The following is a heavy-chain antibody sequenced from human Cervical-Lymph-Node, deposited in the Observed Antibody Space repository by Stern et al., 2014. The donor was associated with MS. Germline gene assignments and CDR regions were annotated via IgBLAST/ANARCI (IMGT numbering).Heavy chain of an antibody. V-gene: IGHV3-66*02. CDR2: IYAGGST. J-gene: IGHJ3*02. D-gene: IGHD3-22*01. CDR3: ARDSAGSYESSGSPDTFDI. CDR1: GFTVSSYY. Sequence: EVQLVESGGGLVQPGGSLRLSCAASGFTVSSYYMTWVRQAPGEGLEWVSLIYAGGSTYYADSVKGRFNISRDNSKNTLYLQMNSLRPEDTAVYYCARDSAGSYESSGSPDTFDIWGQGTMVTVSS.